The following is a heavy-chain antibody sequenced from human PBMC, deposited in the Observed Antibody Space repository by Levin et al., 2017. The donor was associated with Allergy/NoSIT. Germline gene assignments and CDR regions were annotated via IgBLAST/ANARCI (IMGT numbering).Heavy chain of an antibody. J-gene: IGHJ4*02. CDR3: ARHQYGIAARGGVDY. CDR1: GGSISSSSYY. D-gene: IGHD6-13*01. Sequence: SQTLSLTCTVSGGSISSSSYYWGWIRQPPGKGLEWIGSIYYSGSTYYNPSLKSRVTISVDTSKNQFSLKLSSVTAADTAVYYCARHQYGIAARGGVDYWGQGTLVTVSS. V-gene: IGHV4-39*01. CDR2: IYYSGST.